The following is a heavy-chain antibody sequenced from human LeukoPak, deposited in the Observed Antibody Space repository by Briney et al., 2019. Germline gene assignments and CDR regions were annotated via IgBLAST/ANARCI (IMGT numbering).Heavy chain of an antibody. CDR3: GGKDPDSSGD. V-gene: IGHV3-30-3*01. CDR2: ISGDGNNE. J-gene: IGHJ4*02. D-gene: IGHD3-22*01. Sequence: PGGSLRLSCAASGFIFSNYPMHWVRQAPGKGLEWVAVISGDGNNEHYADSAKGRFTTSRDNAKSTAYLHMNSLRSEDTAVYYCGGKDPDSSGDWGQGTLVPVSS. CDR1: GFIFSNYP.